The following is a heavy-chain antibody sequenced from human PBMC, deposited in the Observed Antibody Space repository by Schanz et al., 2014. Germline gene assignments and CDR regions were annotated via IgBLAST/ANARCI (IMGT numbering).Heavy chain of an antibody. Sequence: VQLVESGGGLVKPGGSLRLSCAASGITFSSYSMNWVRQAPGKGLEWVSYISSSSSTRYYADSVKGRFTISRDNAKNSLFLQMNSLRAEDTAVYYCARELPGVVAFDSWGQGTMVTVSS. CDR3: ARELPGVVAFDS. CDR1: GITFSSYS. CDR2: ISSSSSTR. D-gene: IGHD7-27*01. V-gene: IGHV3-48*01. J-gene: IGHJ3*01.